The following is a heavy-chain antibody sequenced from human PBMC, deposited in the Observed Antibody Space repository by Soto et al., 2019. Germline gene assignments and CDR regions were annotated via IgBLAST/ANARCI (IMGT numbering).Heavy chain of an antibody. J-gene: IGHJ4*02. Sequence: SETLSLTCTVSGGSISSSSNYWGWIRQPPGKGLEWIGSLYYSGSTYYNPSLKSRVTISVDTSKTQFSLKLSSVTAADTAVYYCARPTSCYDYWGQGTLVTVSS. CDR3: ARPTSCYDY. V-gene: IGHV4-39*01. CDR2: LYYSGST. D-gene: IGHD2-2*01. CDR1: GGSISSSSNY.